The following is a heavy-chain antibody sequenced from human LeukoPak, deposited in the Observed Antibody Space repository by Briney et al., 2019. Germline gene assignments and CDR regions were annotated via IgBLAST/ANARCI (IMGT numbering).Heavy chain of an antibody. CDR2: MYYSGST. J-gene: IGHJ5*02. CDR1: GGSISSGDYY. D-gene: IGHD3-22*01. Sequence: SETLSLTCTVSGGSISSGDYYWSWIRQPPGKGLEWIAYMYYSGSTYYNPSLKSRVTMSADTSKTQLSLKLSSVTAADTAVYYCARPYYYDSRIDPWGQGILVTVSS. CDR3: ARPYYYDSRIDP. V-gene: IGHV4-30-4*01.